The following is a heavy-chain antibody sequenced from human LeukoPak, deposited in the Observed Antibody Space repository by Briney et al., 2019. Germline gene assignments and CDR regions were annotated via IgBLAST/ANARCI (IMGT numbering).Heavy chain of an antibody. Sequence: GGSLRLSCAASGFTVSSNYMSWVRQAPGKGLEWVSVIYSGGSTYYADSVKGRFTISRDNSKNTLYLQVNSLRAEDTAVYYCARDHPRGSAPRTDYWGQGTLVTVSS. CDR1: GFTVSSNY. CDR2: IYSGGST. CDR3: ARDHPRGSAPRTDY. V-gene: IGHV3-66*01. D-gene: IGHD3-10*01. J-gene: IGHJ4*02.